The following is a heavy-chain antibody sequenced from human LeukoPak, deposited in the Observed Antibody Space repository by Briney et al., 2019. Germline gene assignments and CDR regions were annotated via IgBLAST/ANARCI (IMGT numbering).Heavy chain of an antibody. D-gene: IGHD5-18*01. CDR1: GFTFRNYW. V-gene: IGHV3-7*05. CDR3: ARVAYNYGYFDY. J-gene: IGHJ4*02. Sequence: GGSLRLSCAASGFTFRNYWMSWVRQAPGKGLEWVANIKQDESEKCYVDSVKGRFTISRDNAKNSLLLQMNSLRAEDTAVYYCARVAYNYGYFDYWGQGTPVTVSS. CDR2: IKQDESEK.